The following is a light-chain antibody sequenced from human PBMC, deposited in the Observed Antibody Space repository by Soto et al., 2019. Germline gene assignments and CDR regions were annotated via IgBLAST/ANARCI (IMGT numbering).Light chain of an antibody. J-gene: IGKJ1*01. CDR2: KAS. V-gene: IGKV1-5*03. CDR3: QQYNSHWAT. CDR1: QSISSW. Sequence: DIQITQSPSTLSASVGDRVTITCRASQSISSWLAWYQQKPGKAPKLLIYKASSLESGAPSRFSGSGSGTEFTLTISGLQPDDFATYYCQQYNSHWATFGQGTKVDIK.